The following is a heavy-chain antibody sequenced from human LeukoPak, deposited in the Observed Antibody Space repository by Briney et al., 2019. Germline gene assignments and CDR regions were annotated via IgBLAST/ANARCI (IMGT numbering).Heavy chain of an antibody. J-gene: IGHJ4*02. CDR2: ITGGGGST. CDR1: GFTLSIYA. CDR3: TTYSRSLDY. V-gene: IGHV3-23*01. D-gene: IGHD1-26*01. Sequence: GGSLRLSCAPSGFTLSIYAMSWVRHAQGEWLEWVSTITGGGGSTYYADSVKGRLTISRDDFKNTLYLQMSSLRGEDTAVYYCTTYSRSLDYWGQGTLVTVSS.